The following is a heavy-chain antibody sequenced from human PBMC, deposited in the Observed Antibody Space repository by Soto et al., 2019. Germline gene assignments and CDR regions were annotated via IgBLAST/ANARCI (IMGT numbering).Heavy chain of an antibody. J-gene: IGHJ6*02. CDR3: ARGHAGTMDV. V-gene: IGHV6-1*01. CDR2: TYYRSKWNN. CDR1: GDSVSSNGAA. Sequence: SQTLSLPCALSGDSVSSNGAAWNWIRQSPSRGLQWLGRTYYRSKWNNDYAVSVKSRITIKPDTSKNQFSLQLNSVTPEDTAVYYCARGHAGTMDVWGQGTTVTVSS. D-gene: IGHD1-1*01.